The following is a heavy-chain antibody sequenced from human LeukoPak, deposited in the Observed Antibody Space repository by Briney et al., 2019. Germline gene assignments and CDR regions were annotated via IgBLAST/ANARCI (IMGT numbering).Heavy chain of an antibody. Sequence: ASVKVSCKASGYTFTHYYIHWVRLAPGQGLEWMGWIKPNSGDTNYAQKFQGRVTMTRDTSISTAYMELSRLKSDDTAVYYCARDHLRNYYGSGSYSRSNNWFDPWGQGALVTVSS. CDR1: GYTFTHYY. J-gene: IGHJ5*02. V-gene: IGHV1-2*02. D-gene: IGHD3-10*01. CDR3: ARDHLRNYYGSGSYSRSNNWFDP. CDR2: IKPNSGDT.